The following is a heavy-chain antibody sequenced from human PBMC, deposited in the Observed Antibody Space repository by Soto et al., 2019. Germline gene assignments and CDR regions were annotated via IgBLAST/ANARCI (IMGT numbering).Heavy chain of an antibody. V-gene: IGHV2-5*01. D-gene: IGHD6-19*01. CDR1: GFSLRTSGVG. Sequence: SGPTLVNPTQTLTLTCIFSGFSLRTSGVGVGWIRQPPGKALEWLGFIYWNDDKRYSPSLKSRLTITKDTSKNQVVLTMTNMDPVDTATEYCAKSGSSGWYGWFDPWGQGTLVTVSS. CDR3: AKSGSSGWYGWFDP. CDR2: IYWNDDK. J-gene: IGHJ5*02.